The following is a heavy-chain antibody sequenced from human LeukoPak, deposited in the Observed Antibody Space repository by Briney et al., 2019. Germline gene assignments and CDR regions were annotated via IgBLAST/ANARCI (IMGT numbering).Heavy chain of an antibody. CDR1: GFTLSSYA. V-gene: IGHV3-30-3*01. Sequence: GRSLRLSCAASGFTLSSYAMHWVRQAPGRGVEWVAVISYDGSNKYYAVSVKGRFTISRDNSKNTLYLQMNSLRAEDTAVYYCARDAGTYSSGHPLWGQGTLVNVSP. CDR2: ISYDGSNK. D-gene: IGHD6-19*01. CDR3: ARDAGTYSSGHPL. J-gene: IGHJ4*02.